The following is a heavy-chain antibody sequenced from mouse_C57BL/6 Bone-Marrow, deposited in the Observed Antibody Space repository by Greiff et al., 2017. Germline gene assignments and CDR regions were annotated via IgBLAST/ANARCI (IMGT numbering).Heavy chain of an antibody. D-gene: IGHD2-1*01. V-gene: IGHV14-4*01. CDR1: GFNIKDDY. CDR2: IDPENGYT. CDR3: TIYGKDDARDY. J-gene: IGHJ4*01. Sequence: VQLQQSGAELVRPGASVKLSCTASGFNIKDDYMHWVKQRPEQGLEWIGWIDPENGYTEYASKFQGKATITADKSSITAILQLSSLTSEDTAVYCITIYGKDDARDYWGRGTSVTVTA.